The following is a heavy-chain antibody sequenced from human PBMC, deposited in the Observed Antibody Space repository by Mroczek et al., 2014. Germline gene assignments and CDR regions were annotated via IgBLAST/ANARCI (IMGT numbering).Heavy chain of an antibody. D-gene: IGHD6-6*01. CDR3: AREKGGYSSSSRFDY. CDR1: GFTFSSYA. Sequence: VQLVESGGGVVQPGRSLRLSCAASGFTFSSYAMHWVRQAPGKGLEWVAVISYDGSNKYYADSVKGRFTISRDNSKNTLYLQMNSLRAEDTAVYYCAREKGGYSSSSRFDYWGQGTLVTVSS. CDR2: ISYDGSNK. J-gene: IGHJ4*02. V-gene: IGHV3-30-3*01.